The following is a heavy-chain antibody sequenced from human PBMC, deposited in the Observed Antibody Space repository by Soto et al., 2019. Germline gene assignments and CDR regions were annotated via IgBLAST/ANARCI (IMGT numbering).Heavy chain of an antibody. CDR3: AIVLVPAAIPNYYGMDV. J-gene: IGHJ6*02. CDR1: GFTFSSYG. D-gene: IGHD2-2*01. Sequence: VGSLRLSCAASGFTFSSYGMHWVRQAPGKGLEWVAVIWYDGSNKYYADSVKGRFTISRDNSKNTLYLQMNSLRAEDTAVYYCAIVLVPAAIPNYYGMDVWGQGTTVTVSS. V-gene: IGHV3-33*01. CDR2: IWYDGSNK.